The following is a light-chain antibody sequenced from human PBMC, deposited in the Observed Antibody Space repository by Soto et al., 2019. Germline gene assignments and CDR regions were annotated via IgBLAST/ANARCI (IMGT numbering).Light chain of an antibody. Sequence: DTVLTPSPDTLSLSPVDRASLSCRASQSVISSYLAWYQQKPGEAPRLLISAASSRASDIPDRFTGSGSGTDFTLTISRLEPEDFAMYFCQQYATSPQTFGQGTKVDIK. CDR3: QQYATSPQT. CDR2: AAS. CDR1: QSVISSY. J-gene: IGKJ2*01. V-gene: IGKV3-20*01.